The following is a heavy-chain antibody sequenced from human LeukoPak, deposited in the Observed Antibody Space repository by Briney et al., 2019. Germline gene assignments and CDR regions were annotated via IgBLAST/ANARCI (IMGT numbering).Heavy chain of an antibody. J-gene: IGHJ4*02. V-gene: IGHV4-34*01. Sequence: SETLSLTCTVSGGSISSYYWSWIRQPPGKGLEWIGEINHSGSTNYNPSLKSRVTISVDTSKNQFSLKLSSVTAADTAVYYCARGVGASYDWGQGTLVTVSS. CDR2: INHSGST. CDR3: ARGVGASYD. D-gene: IGHD1-26*01. CDR1: GGSISSYY.